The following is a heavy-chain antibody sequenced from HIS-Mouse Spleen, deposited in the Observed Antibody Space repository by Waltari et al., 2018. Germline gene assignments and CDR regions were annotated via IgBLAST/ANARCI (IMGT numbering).Heavy chain of an antibody. CDR2: ISGSGGST. CDR1: GFTFSSYA. Sequence: EVQLLESGGGLVQPGGSLRLSCAASGFTFSSYAMSWVRQAPGKGLELVAAISGSGGSTYYADSVKGRFTISRDNSKNTLYLQMNSLRAEDTAVYYCAKDPSGSSGVDYWGQGTLVTVSS. CDR3: AKDPSGSSGVDY. D-gene: IGHD1-26*01. J-gene: IGHJ4*02. V-gene: IGHV3-23*01.